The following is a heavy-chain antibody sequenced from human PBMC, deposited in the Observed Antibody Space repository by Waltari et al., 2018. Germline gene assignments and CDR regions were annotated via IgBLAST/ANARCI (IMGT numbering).Heavy chain of an antibody. CDR2: VNPNSGNS. D-gene: IGHD1-1*01. Sequence: QVQLVQSGAEVKKPGASVKVSCKASGYTFRNSDITWVRQAPGQGLEWMGWVNPNSGNSNSGQRFRGRVAMTTDTSVNTAHMELSSLTSEDTAVYYCARAIRNELLSDFWGQGTLVAVSS. CDR1: GYTFRNSD. CDR3: ARAIRNELLSDF. V-gene: IGHV1-8*02. J-gene: IGHJ4*02.